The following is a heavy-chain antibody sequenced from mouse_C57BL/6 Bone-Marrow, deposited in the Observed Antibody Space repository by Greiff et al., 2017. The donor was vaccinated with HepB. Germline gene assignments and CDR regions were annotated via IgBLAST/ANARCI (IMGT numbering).Heavy chain of an antibody. D-gene: IGHD2-3*01. V-gene: IGHV5-4*03. J-gene: IGHJ4*01. CDR2: ISDGGSYT. Sequence: EVNVVESGGGLVKPGGSLKLSCAASGFTFSSYAMSWVRQTPEKRLEWVATISDGGSYTYYPDNVKGRFTISRDNAKNNLYLQMSHLKSEDTAMYYCARVIYDGYHIFFLYYYAMDYWGQGTSVTVSS. CDR3: ARVIYDGYHIFFLYYYAMDY. CDR1: GFTFSSYA.